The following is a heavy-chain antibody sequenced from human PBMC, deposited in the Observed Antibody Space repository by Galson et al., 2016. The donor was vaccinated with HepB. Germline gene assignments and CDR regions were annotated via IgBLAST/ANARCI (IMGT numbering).Heavy chain of an antibody. J-gene: IGHJ5*02. V-gene: IGHV4-4*02. Sequence: SETLSLTCAVSGVSVTSGNWWNWVRQTPGKGLEWIGEILHGGSTNYNPSLKSRVTTLLDNSKNQVSLILNSVTAADTAVYYCARTHSEATRPYNWFDPWGQGTLVTVSS. CDR1: GVSVTSGNW. CDR2: ILHGGST. D-gene: IGHD6-6*01. CDR3: ARTHSEATRPYNWFDP.